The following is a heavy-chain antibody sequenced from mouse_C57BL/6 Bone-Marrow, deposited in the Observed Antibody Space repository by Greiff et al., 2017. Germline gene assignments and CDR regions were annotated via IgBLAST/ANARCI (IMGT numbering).Heavy chain of an antibody. Sequence: QVQLQQPGAELVKPGASVKLSCKASGYTFTSYWMHWVKQRPGQGLEWIGMIHPNSGSTNYNEKFKSKATLTVDKSSSTAYMQLSSLTSEDSAVYYCARILSYYYGSRAPFDYWGQGTTLTVSS. CDR2: IHPNSGST. V-gene: IGHV1-64*01. D-gene: IGHD1-1*01. CDR3: ARILSYYYGSRAPFDY. J-gene: IGHJ2*01. CDR1: GYTFTSYW.